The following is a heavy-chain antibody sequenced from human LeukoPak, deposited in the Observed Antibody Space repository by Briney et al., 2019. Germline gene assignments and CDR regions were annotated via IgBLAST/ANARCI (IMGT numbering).Heavy chain of an antibody. CDR2: IYHSGST. CDR3: ARGGNAFDI. J-gene: IGHJ3*02. CDR1: GGSISSGGYS. D-gene: IGHD1-26*01. V-gene: IGHV4-30-2*01. Sequence: SETLSLTCAVSGGSISSGGYSWGRIRQPPGKGLEWIGYIYHSGSTYYNPSLKSRVTISVDRSKNQFSLKLSSVTAADTAVYYCARGGNAFDIWGQGTMVTVSS.